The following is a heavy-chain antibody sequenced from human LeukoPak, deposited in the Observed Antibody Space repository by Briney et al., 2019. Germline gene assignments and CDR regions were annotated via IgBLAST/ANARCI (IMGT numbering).Heavy chain of an antibody. CDR1: SYTFSDAW. Sequence: PGGSLRLSCAASSYTFSDAWMNWVRQAPGKGLEWVGRIEAKAHGGTTNYAAPVKGRFTISRDDSKNTLYLLMSSLKTEDTAVYYCSTDPFYDSAGFAFWGQGTLATVS. D-gene: IGHD3-22*01. CDR2: IEAKAHGGTT. V-gene: IGHV3-15*07. J-gene: IGHJ4*02. CDR3: STDPFYDSAGFAF.